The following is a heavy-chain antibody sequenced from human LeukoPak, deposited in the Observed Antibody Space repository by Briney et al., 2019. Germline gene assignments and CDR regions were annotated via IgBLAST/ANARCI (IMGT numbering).Heavy chain of an antibody. D-gene: IGHD2-2*01. CDR3: AGASYCSSTSCYYIS. J-gene: IGHJ4*02. CDR1: GGTFSSYA. Sequence: SVKVSCKASGGTFSSYAISWVRQAPGQGLEWMGGIIPIFGTANYAQRFQGRVTITTDESTSTAYMELSSLRSEDTAVYYCAGASYCSSTSCYYISWGQGTLVTVSS. V-gene: IGHV1-69*05. CDR2: IIPIFGTA.